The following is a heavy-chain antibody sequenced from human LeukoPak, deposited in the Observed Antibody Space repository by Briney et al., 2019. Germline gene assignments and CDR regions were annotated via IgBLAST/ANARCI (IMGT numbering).Heavy chain of an antibody. V-gene: IGHV4-59*01. D-gene: IGHD5-18*01. CDR3: ARGVDTSIRYYFDY. J-gene: IGHJ4*02. CDR1: GGPMSSYY. Sequence: SETLSLTCTVSGGPMSSYYWNWVRQPPGKGLEYIGHIYYSGSTNYNSSLKSRLTISVDTSKNQFSLKLSSVTAADTAVYYCARGVDTSIRYYFDYWGQGTLVTVSS. CDR2: IYYSGST.